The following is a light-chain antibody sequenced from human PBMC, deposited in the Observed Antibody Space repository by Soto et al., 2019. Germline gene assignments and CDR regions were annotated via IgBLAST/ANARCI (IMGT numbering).Light chain of an antibody. CDR2: AAS. CDR1: QGISNY. J-gene: IGKJ1*01. V-gene: IGKV1-27*01. Sequence: DIQMTQSPSSLSASVGDRVTITCRASQGISNYLAWYQQKPGKVPKLLIYAASTLQSGVPSRFSGSGSGTDFTLTISSLQPEDVATYYCQKYNSAPPGVTFCQGTKVEIK. CDR3: QKYNSAPPGVT.